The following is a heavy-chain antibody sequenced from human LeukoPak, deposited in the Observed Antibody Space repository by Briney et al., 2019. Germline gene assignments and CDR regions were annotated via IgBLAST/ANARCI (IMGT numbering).Heavy chain of an antibody. Sequence: EASVKVSCKASGYTFTGYYMHWVRQAPGQGLEWMGWINTNTGNPTYAQGFTGRFVFSLDTSVSTAYLQISSLKAEDTAVYYCARDFLGVLGAFDIWGQGTMVTVSS. D-gene: IGHD3-16*01. CDR1: GYTFTGYY. CDR3: ARDFLGVLGAFDI. V-gene: IGHV7-4-1*02. J-gene: IGHJ3*02. CDR2: INTNTGNP.